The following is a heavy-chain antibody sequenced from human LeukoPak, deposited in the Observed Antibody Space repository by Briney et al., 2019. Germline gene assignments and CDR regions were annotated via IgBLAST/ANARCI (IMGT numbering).Heavy chain of an antibody. V-gene: IGHV3-23*01. CDR2: ISGSGGST. J-gene: IGHJ4*02. D-gene: IGHD6-13*01. CDR1: GFTFSSYA. Sequence: GGSLRLSCAASGFTFSSYAMSWVRQAPGKGLEWVSAISGSGGSTYYADSVKGRFTISRDNSKNTLYLQMNSLRAEDTAVYYCAHHSSSWLPPFWDYWGQGTLVTVSS. CDR3: AHHSSSWLPPFWDY.